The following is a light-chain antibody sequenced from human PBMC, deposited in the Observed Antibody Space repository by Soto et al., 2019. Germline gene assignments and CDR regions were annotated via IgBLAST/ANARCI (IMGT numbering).Light chain of an antibody. CDR1: QSISSY. J-gene: IGKJ1*01. V-gene: IGKV1-8*01. Sequence: AIRMTQSPSSLSASTGDRVTITCRASQSISSYLAWYQQKPGKAPKLLIYAASTLQSGVPSRFSGSGSGTVFTLTISCLPSEDFASYYDQHYYSSPRTFGQGTKVEIK. CDR3: QHYYSSPRT. CDR2: AAS.